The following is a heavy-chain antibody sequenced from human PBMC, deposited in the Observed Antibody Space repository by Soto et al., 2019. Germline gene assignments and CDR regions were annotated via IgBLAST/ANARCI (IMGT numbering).Heavy chain of an antibody. D-gene: IGHD6-13*01. V-gene: IGHV1-18*01. Sequence: ASVKVSCKASGYTFTTYGIHWVRQAPGQGLEWMGWISGYNGNTNYAQKFQGRVTMTTDTSTTTAYMDLRSLRSDDTAVYYCGRERDGSSWSSAEYLQHWGQGTLVTVSS. CDR2: ISGYNGNT. CDR1: GYTFTTYG. J-gene: IGHJ1*01. CDR3: GRERDGSSWSSAEYLQH.